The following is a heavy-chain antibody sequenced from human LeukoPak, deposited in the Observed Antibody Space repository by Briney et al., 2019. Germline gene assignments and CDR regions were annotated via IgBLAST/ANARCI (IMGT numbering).Heavy chain of an antibody. CDR2: INHSGST. V-gene: IGHV4-34*01. CDR3: ARDHTLDY. CDR1: GGSFSGCY. Sequence: SETLSLTCAVYGGSFSGCYWSWIRQPPGKGLEWIGEINHSGSTNYNPSLKSRVTISVDTSKNQFSLKLSSVTAADTAVYYCARDHTLDYWGQGTLVTVSS. J-gene: IGHJ4*02. D-gene: IGHD2-15*01.